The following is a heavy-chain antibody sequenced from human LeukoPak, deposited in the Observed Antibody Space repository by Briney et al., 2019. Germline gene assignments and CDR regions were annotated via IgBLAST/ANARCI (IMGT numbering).Heavy chain of an antibody. V-gene: IGHV3-33*01. J-gene: IGHJ4*02. Sequence: GGSLRLSCEASGFIFSKYGMHWVRQAPGKGLEWVALIWYDGSNKYYADSEKGRLTISRDNSKNTLYLQMNSLTVEDTAVYFCARGSAAAGFDYWGQGTLVTVSS. CDR2: IWYDGSNK. CDR3: ARGSAAAGFDY. CDR1: GFIFSKYG. D-gene: IGHD6-13*01.